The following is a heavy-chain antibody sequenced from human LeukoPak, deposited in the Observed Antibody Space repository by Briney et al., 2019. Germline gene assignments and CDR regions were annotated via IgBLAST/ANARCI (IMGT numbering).Heavy chain of an antibody. Sequence: SETLSLTCTVSGGSISSSSYYWGWIRQPPGKGLEWIGSIYYSGSTYHNPSLKSRVTISVDTSKNQFSLKLRSVTAADTAVYYCARHSSRGYYGSGSYDYWGQGTLVTVSS. CDR3: ARHSSRGYYGSGSYDY. D-gene: IGHD3-10*01. CDR1: GGSISSSSYY. CDR2: IYYSGST. V-gene: IGHV4-39*01. J-gene: IGHJ4*02.